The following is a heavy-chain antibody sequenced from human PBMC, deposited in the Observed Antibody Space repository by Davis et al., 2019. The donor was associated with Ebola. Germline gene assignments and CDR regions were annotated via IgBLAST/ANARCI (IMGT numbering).Heavy chain of an antibody. CDR2: VIPILDIA. D-gene: IGHD1-26*01. V-gene: IGHV1-69*02. CDR3: TVGGIGGMGDY. Sequence: AASVKVSCKASGGTFSSYTISWVRQAPGQGLEWMGRVIPILDIANYAQKFQGRVTMTEDTSTNTAYMELSSLRSEDTAVYYCTVGGIGGMGDYWGQGTLVTVSS. CDR1: GGTFSSYT. J-gene: IGHJ4*02.